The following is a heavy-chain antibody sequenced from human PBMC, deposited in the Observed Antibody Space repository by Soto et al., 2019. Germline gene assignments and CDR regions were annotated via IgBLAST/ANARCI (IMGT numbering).Heavy chain of an antibody. V-gene: IGHV3-30*18. J-gene: IGHJ3*01. CDR3: AKEGSGSRYAFDV. CDR2: ISNTGTTK. Sequence: QGHLVESGGGVVPPGTSLRLSCAASGFTFSGHGIHWVRQAPGKGLEWVAVISNTGTTKYYADSVKGRLTLSRDNSKNTLSLQMSSLSSEDTAVYYCAKEGSGSRYAFDVWGQGTMVTVS. CDR1: GFTFSGHG. D-gene: IGHD1-26*01.